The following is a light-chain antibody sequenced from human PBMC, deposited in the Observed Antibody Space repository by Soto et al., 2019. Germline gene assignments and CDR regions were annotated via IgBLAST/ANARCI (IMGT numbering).Light chain of an antibody. CDR2: DDS. V-gene: IGLV3-21*02. J-gene: IGLJ3*02. Sequence: SYELTQPPSVSVAPGQTARITCGGNNIGSKSVHWYQQKPGQAPVLVVYDDSDRPSGIPERFSGSNSGNTASLTVSGLQAEDEADYDCSSFVAGNNYWVFGGGTKLTVL. CDR3: SSFVAGNNYWV. CDR1: NIGSKS.